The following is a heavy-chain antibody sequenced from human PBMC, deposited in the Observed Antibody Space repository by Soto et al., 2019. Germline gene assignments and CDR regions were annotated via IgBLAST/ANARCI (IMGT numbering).Heavy chain of an antibody. J-gene: IGHJ6*02. CDR2: IYYSGST. Sequence: QVQLQESGPGLVKPSETLSLTCTVSGGSISSYYWSWIRQPPGKGLEWIGYIYYSGSTNYNPSLHSRFTMSVDTSKDRFSLKRSSVTAAATAVYYWARERFGLDVWGQGTTVTVSS. D-gene: IGHD3-3*01. V-gene: IGHV4-59*01. CDR3: ARERFGLDV. CDR1: GGSISSYY.